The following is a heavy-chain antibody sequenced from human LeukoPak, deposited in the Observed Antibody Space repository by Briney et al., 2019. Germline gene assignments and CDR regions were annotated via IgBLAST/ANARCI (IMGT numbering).Heavy chain of an antibody. V-gene: IGHV4-59*08. CDR3: ARVGGYPLSAFDI. CDR2: IYYSESA. CDR1: GGSIRSYY. Sequence: SETLSLTCTVSGGSIRSYYWSWIRQPPGKGLEWIGYIYYSESANYNPSLKSRITTSVDTSKNQFSLNLNSVTAADTAVYYCARVGGYPLSAFDIWGQGTMVTVSS. D-gene: IGHD3-22*01. J-gene: IGHJ3*02.